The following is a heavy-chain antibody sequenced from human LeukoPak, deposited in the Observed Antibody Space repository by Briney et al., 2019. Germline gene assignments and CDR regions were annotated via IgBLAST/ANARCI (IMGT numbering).Heavy chain of an antibody. D-gene: IGHD3-9*01. V-gene: IGHV4-39*01. J-gene: IGHJ4*02. Sequence: SETLSLTCTVSGLSISGSSYYWDWIRQPPGKGLEWIGSIYYSGSTFYTPSLKSRVTISVDTSKNQFSLKLTSVTAAGTAVYYCATLTGYYPDYWGQGILVTVSS. CDR2: IYYSGST. CDR1: GLSISGSSYY. CDR3: ATLTGYYPDY.